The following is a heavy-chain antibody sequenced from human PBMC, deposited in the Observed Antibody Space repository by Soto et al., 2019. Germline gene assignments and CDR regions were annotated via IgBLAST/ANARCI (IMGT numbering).Heavy chain of an antibody. V-gene: IGHV3-30*18. CDR3: AKGLCRYYDFWSGTTLAYDMDV. D-gene: IGHD3-3*01. CDR1: GLTFRDYG. J-gene: IGHJ6*02. Sequence: SGGSXRLACVSSGLTFRDYGMYWVRQAPGEGLEWVAVIFNDGSNKYYADSVKRRFTISRDNSKDTLFLQMNSLRAEDMAVYYCAKGLCRYYDFWSGTTLAYDMDVWGQGTTVTVSS. CDR2: IFNDGSNK.